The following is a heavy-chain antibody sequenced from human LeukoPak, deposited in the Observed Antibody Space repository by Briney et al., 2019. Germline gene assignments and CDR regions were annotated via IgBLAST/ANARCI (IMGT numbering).Heavy chain of an antibody. CDR3: AKDIADYSSGWYWYFDL. CDR2: ISWNSGSI. D-gene: IGHD6-19*01. CDR1: GFTFDDYA. Sequence: GRSLRLSCAASGFTFDDYAMHWVRQAPGKGLEWVSGISWNSGSIGYADSVKGRFTISRDNAKNSLYLQMNSLRAEDTALYYCAKDIADYSSGWYWYFDLWGRGTLVTVSS. J-gene: IGHJ2*01. V-gene: IGHV3-9*01.